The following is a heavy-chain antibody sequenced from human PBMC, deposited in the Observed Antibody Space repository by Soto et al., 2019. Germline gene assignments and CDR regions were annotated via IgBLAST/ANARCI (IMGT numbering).Heavy chain of an antibody. CDR2: ISAYNGNT. V-gene: IGHV1-18*01. Sequence: QVQLVQSGAEVKKPGASVKVSCKASGYTFTSYGISWVRQAPGQGLEWMGWISAYNGNTNYAQKLQGRVTMTTDSTTSRVEMELRSPRSDATAVYYCERAIDASSGEDAVIWGQGTLVTVSS. D-gene: IGHD5-12*01. J-gene: IGHJ4*02. CDR3: ERAIDASSGEDAVI. CDR1: GYTFTSYG.